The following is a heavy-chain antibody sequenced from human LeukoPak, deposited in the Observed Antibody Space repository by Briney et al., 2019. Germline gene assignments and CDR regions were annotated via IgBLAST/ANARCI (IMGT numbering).Heavy chain of an antibody. CDR1: GFTFSSFG. J-gene: IGHJ4*02. D-gene: IGHD2-15*01. Sequence: GGSLRLSCAASGFTFSSFGMHWVRQAPGKGLEWVAVIWYDASNKYYADSVKGRFTISRDNSKNTLYLHMNSLRDDDTAVYYCARGNYFDHWGQGTLVTVSS. CDR2: IWYDASNK. V-gene: IGHV3-33*01. CDR3: ARGNYFDH.